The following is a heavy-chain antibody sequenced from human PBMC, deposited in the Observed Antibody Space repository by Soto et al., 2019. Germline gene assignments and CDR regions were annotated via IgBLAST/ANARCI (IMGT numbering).Heavy chain of an antibody. D-gene: IGHD1-1*01. Sequence: QVQLVQSGAEVKKPGSSVKVSCKASGGTFSSYTISWVRQAPGQGLEWTGGIIPILGIANYAQKFQGRGTITAAKSTSTANMGTSSLRSEDTAVYYCACGDNNLAHWGQGTLVTVSS. CDR2: IIPILGIA. V-gene: IGHV1-69*02. CDR1: GGTFSSYT. J-gene: IGHJ4*02. CDR3: ACGDNNLAH.